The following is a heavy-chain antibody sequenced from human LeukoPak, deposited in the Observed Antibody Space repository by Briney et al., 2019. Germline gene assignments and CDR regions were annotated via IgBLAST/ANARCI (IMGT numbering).Heavy chain of an antibody. CDR3: AREPGGDSSGYYLNWFDP. D-gene: IGHD3-22*01. CDR1: GYTFTSYG. J-gene: IGHJ5*02. V-gene: IGHV1-18*01. Sequence: ASVKVSCKASGYTFTSYGISWVRQAPGQGLEWMGWISAYNGNTNYEQKLQGRVTMTTDTSTSTAYMELRSLRSDDTAVYYCAREPGGDSSGYYLNWFDPWGQGTLVTVSS. CDR2: ISAYNGNT.